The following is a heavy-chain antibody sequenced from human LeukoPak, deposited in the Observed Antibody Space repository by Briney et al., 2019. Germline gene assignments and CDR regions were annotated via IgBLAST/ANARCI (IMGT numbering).Heavy chain of an antibody. J-gene: IGHJ3*02. D-gene: IGHD3-22*01. V-gene: IGHV3-48*01. Sequence: PGGSLRLSCAASGFSFSPYSMNWLRQAPGKGLEWVSYIDSSSGTIYYADSVWGRFTISRDNSENTVYLEMNNLRPEDTALYYCAKDRPNYYETSGPLEGDALDTWGQGTLVIVSS. CDR1: GFSFSPYS. CDR2: IDSSSGTI. CDR3: AKDRPNYYETSGPLEGDALDT.